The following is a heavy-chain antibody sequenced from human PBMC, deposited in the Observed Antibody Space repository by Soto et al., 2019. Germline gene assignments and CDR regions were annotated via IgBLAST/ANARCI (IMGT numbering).Heavy chain of an antibody. CDR1: AYTFSSYG. CDR3: AKASSLVPAALVV. CDR2: ISPYNDDT. V-gene: IGHV1-18*01. D-gene: IGHD2-2*01. J-gene: IGHJ6*02. Sequence: ASVKVSCKASAYTFSSYGISWVRQAPGQGLEWLGWISPYNDDTKYAQKLQGRVTMTTDTSTRTAYMNLRGLRSDDTAVYYCAKASSLVPAALVVWGQGTTVTVSS.